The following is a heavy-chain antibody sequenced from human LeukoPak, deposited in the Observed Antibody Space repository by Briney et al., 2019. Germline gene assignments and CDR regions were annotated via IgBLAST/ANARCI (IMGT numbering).Heavy chain of an antibody. Sequence: GASVKVSCKASGYTFTSYGISWVRQAPGQGLEWMGWISAYNGNTNYAQKLQGRVTMTTDTSTSTAYMELRSLRSDDTAVYYCAREITYYYGSGSPYFDYWGQGTLVTVSS. J-gene: IGHJ4*02. CDR3: AREITYYYGSGSPYFDY. CDR2: ISAYNGNT. CDR1: GYTFTSYG. D-gene: IGHD3-10*01. V-gene: IGHV1-18*01.